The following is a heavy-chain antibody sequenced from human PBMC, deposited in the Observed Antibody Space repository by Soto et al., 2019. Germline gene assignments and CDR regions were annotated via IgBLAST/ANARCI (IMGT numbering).Heavy chain of an antibody. Sequence: PSETLSLTCTVSGGSISSYYWSWIRQPPGKGLEWIGYIYYSGSTNYNPSLKSRVTISVDTSKNQFSLKLRSVTAADTAVYYCARDFGYCSNGVCYTIFDYWGQGTLVTVSS. CDR1: GGSISSYY. V-gene: IGHV4-59*01. J-gene: IGHJ4*02. D-gene: IGHD2-8*01. CDR2: IYYSGST. CDR3: ARDFGYCSNGVCYTIFDY.